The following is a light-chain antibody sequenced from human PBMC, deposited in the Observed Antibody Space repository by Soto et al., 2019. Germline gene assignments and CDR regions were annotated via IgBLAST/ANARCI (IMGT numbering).Light chain of an antibody. J-gene: IGKJ5*01. V-gene: IGKV3-15*01. CDR3: QQYNNWPFS. Sequence: EIVMTQSPATLSVSPGERATLSCRASQSVRSNLAWYQQKPGQAPRLFIYGASTRAAGIPARFSGSGSGTDFTLTISSLQSEDFAIYFCQQYNNWPFSFGQGTRLEIK. CDR1: QSVRSN. CDR2: GAS.